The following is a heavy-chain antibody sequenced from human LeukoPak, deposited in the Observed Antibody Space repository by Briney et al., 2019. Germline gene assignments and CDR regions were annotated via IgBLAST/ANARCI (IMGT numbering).Heavy chain of an antibody. Sequence: ASVKVSCKASGYTFTSYDINWVRQATGQGLEWMGWMNPNRGNTGYAQKFQGRVTMTRNTSISTAYMELSSLRSEDTAVYYCARGFPCGGDCWNWFDPWGQGTLVSVSS. J-gene: IGHJ5*02. CDR1: GYTFTSYD. CDR3: ARGFPCGGDCWNWFDP. V-gene: IGHV1-8*01. D-gene: IGHD2-21*02. CDR2: MNPNRGNT.